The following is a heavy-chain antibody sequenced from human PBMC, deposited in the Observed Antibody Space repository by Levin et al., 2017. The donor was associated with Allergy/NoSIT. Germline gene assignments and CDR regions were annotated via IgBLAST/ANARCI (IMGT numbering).Heavy chain of an antibody. Sequence: SQTLSLTCTVSGGSISSYYWSWIRQPPGKGLEWIGYIYYSGSTNYNPSLKSRVTISVDTSKNQFSLKLNSVTAADTAVYYCARGTGRYSYGRFDYWGQGTLVTVSS. CDR2: IYYSGST. CDR1: GGSISSYY. CDR3: ARGTGRYSYGRFDY. J-gene: IGHJ4*02. D-gene: IGHD5-18*01. V-gene: IGHV4-59*01.